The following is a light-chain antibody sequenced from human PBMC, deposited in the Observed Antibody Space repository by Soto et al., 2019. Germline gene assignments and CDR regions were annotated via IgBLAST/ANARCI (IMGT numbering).Light chain of an antibody. CDR2: DIS. CDR1: QSVSSD. J-gene: IGKJ1*01. CDR3: QQYGSSGT. V-gene: IGKV3-20*01. Sequence: EIVLTQSPATLSLSPGESATLSCRASQSVSSDLAWYQQKPGQPPRLLIYDISTRATGIPTRFSGSGSGTDFTLTISRLEPEDFAVYYCQQYGSSGTFGQGTKVDIK.